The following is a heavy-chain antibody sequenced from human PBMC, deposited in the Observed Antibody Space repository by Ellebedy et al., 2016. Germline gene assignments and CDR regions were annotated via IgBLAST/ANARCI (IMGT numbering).Heavy chain of an antibody. V-gene: IGHV4-34*01. Sequence: SETLSLTXAVYGGSFSGYYWSWIRQPPGKGLEWIGEINHSGSTNYNPSLKSRVTISVDTSKNQFSLKLSSVTAADTAVYYCARASLFDPWGQGTLVTVSS. J-gene: IGHJ5*02. CDR1: GGSFSGYY. CDR3: ARASLFDP. CDR2: INHSGST.